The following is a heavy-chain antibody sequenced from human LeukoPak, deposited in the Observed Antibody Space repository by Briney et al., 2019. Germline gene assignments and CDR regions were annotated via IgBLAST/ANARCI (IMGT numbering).Heavy chain of an antibody. V-gene: IGHV5-51*01. D-gene: IGHD3-22*01. CDR2: IYPADSDT. CDR3: ATGEDYYDSSGYHHDAFDI. J-gene: IGHJ3*02. CDR1: GSRFTSYW. Sequence: GAPLQISCQGSGSRFTSYWIGWGRQMPANRQGWMGIIYPADSDTRYSPSFQGQVTISADKSIITAYLQWSSLKASDTAMYYSATGEDYYDSSGYHHDAFDIWGQGTMVTVSS.